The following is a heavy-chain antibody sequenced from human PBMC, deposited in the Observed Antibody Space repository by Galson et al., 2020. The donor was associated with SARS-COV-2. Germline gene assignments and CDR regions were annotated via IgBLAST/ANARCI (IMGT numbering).Heavy chain of an antibody. V-gene: IGHV3-21*01. D-gene: IGHD6-19*01. J-gene: IGHJ3*01. CDR2: ITGSSRFI. CDR1: GFSFSDYS. CDR3: ARDIAVSGTYASGL. Sequence: GESLKISCAGSGFSFSDYSMNWVRQAPGKGLEWVSYITGSSRFIFYGDSVKGRFTISRDNAKNSLYLQMDSLRVEDTAVYYCARDIAVSGTYASGLWGQGTRVTVS.